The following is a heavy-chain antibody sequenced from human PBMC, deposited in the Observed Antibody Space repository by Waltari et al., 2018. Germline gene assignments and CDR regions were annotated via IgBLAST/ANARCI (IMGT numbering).Heavy chain of an antibody. CDR2: IYSGSST. J-gene: IGHJ6*03. CDR3: ARVYNREQTYYYYYYMDV. Sequence: EVQLVESGGGLIQPGGSLRLSCAASGFTVSSNYMSWVRQAPGKGLEWGSDIYSGSSTYYADNMKGRVTITRDNSKNTLYLQRNRLRAEDTAVYYCARVYNREQTYYYYYYMDVWGKGTTVTVSS. V-gene: IGHV3-53*01. D-gene: IGHD1-26*01. CDR1: GFTVSSNY.